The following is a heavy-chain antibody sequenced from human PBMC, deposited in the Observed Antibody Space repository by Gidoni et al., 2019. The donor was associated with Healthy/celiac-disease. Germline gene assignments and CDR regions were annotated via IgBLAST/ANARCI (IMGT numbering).Heavy chain of an antibody. Sequence: EVQLVESGGGLVQPGGSLRLSCAASGFTFSSYWMSWVRQAPGKGLEWVANIKQDGSEKYYVDSVKGRCTISRDNAKNSLYLQMNSLRAEDTAVYYCARHMVYAIPYFDYWGQGTLVTVSS. CDR1: GFTFSSYW. D-gene: IGHD2-8*01. CDR3: ARHMVYAIPYFDY. CDR2: IKQDGSEK. V-gene: IGHV3-7*01. J-gene: IGHJ4*02.